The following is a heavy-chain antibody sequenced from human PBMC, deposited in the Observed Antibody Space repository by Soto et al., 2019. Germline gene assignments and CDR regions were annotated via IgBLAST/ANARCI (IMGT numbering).Heavy chain of an antibody. Sequence: EVQLVESGGALVQPGGSLKLSCVTSEFNFGRYWMNWVRQAPGKGLEWVANIKEDGSDSRYVKSVEGRFTISRDNAKRSLYLQMNALRVEDTAVYYCATYGDVCSGSDCHRHLSYWGQGALVTVSS. J-gene: IGHJ4*02. CDR2: IKEDGSDS. CDR3: ATYGDVCSGSDCHRHLSY. D-gene: IGHD6-19*01. CDR1: EFNFGRYW. V-gene: IGHV3-7*03.